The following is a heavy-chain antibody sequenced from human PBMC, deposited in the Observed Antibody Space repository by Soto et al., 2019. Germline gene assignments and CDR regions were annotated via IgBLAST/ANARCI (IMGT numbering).Heavy chain of an antibody. J-gene: IGHJ4*02. CDR3: ARESEDLTSNFDY. Sequence: PGGSLRLSCAASGLTFTRYSMNWVRQAPGKGLEWVSSISSTTNYIYYGVSMKGRFTISRDNAKNSLYLEMNSLRAEDTAVYYCARESEDLTSNFDYWGQGTLVTVSS. V-gene: IGHV3-21*06. CDR2: ISSTTNYI. CDR1: GLTFTRYS.